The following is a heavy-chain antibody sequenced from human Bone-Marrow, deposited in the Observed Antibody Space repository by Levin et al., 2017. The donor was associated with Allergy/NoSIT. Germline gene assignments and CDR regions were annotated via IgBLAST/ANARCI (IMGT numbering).Heavy chain of an antibody. D-gene: IGHD1-20*01. V-gene: IGHV1-18*01. CDR3: ARTIVTGTKLRNYNYYGMDV. Sequence: GGSLRLSCKASNSTFFDYGISWVRQAPGQGFEWLGWISGYNGNTHYSEKFQGRISITADTSTSTAYMDLRSLGSDDTAVYYCARTIVTGTKLRNYNYYGMDVWGQGTTVSVSS. J-gene: IGHJ6*02. CDR2: ISGYNGNT. CDR1: NSTFFDYG.